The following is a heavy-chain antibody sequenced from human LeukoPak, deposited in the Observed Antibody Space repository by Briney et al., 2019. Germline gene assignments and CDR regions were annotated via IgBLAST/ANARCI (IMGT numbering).Heavy chain of an antibody. D-gene: IGHD3-10*01. CDR1: GYTFTDDY. J-gene: IGHJ5*02. Sequence: ASVKVSCKASGYTFTDDYIHWVRQAPGQGLEWMGWINVNSGGTNYAQKFYARVTMTRDTSISTAYMELSRLRSDDTAVYYCARDGVGAMVRGVRWFDPWGQGTLVTVTS. V-gene: IGHV1-2*02. CDR3: ARDGVGAMVRGVRWFDP. CDR2: INVNSGGT.